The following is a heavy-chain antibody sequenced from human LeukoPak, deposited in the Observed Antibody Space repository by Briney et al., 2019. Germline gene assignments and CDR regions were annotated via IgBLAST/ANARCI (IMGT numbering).Heavy chain of an antibody. V-gene: IGHV3-23*01. Sequence: GGSLRLSCAASGFTFSRHGMNWVRQAPGKGLEWVSGISPSGDIKYYVDSVKGRFTVSRDNSKNTVHLQINSLRGEDTAVYYCAKDDAWLQFNDWGQGTLVTVSS. CDR3: AKDDAWLQFND. CDR2: ISPSGDIK. D-gene: IGHD5-24*01. J-gene: IGHJ4*02. CDR1: GFTFSRHG.